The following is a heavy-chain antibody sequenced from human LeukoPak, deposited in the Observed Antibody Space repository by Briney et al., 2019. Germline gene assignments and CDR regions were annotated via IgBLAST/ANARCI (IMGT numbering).Heavy chain of an antibody. J-gene: IGHJ6*02. V-gene: IGHV1-2*06. D-gene: IGHD6-13*01. CDR2: INPNNGGT. CDR1: GYTFTGYY. CDR3: ARDPDPPAWYSSSWYYYYGMDV. Sequence: ASVKVSCKASGYTFTGYYIHWVRQAPGQGLEWMGRINPNNGGTNYAQKFQGRVTMTRDMSMSTAYMELRSLRSDDTAVYYCARDPDPPAWYSSSWYYYYGMDVWGQGTTVTVSS.